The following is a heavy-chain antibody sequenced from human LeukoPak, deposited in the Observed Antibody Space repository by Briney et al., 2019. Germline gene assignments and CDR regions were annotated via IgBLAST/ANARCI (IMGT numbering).Heavy chain of an antibody. CDR1: GFTFSSYT. J-gene: IGHJ5*02. D-gene: IGHD6-19*01. CDR2: IGTSSTTI. V-gene: IGHV3-48*01. CDR3: AKDLWGDSSGRHIVDWFDP. Sequence: GGSLRLSCAASGFTFSSYTMNWVRQPPGKGLEWVSNIGTSSTTIYYADSVKGRFTISRDNAKNSLYLQMNSLRAEDTAVYYCAKDLWGDSSGRHIVDWFDPWGQGTLVTVSS.